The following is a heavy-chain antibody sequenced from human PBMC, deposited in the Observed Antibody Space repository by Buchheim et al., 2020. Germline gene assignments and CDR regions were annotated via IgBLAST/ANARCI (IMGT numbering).Heavy chain of an antibody. CDR2: ISYDGSDK. J-gene: IGHJ4*02. CDR3: ARGVRYCTNGVCYLDY. V-gene: IGHV3-30*03. Sequence: QVQLVESGGGVVQPGRSLRLSCAASGFTFSTYDMPWVRQAPGKGLEWVALISYDGSDKYYADSVKGRFTISRDNSKKTLYLQMNSLRAEDTAVYYCARGVRYCTNGVCYLDYWGQGTL. D-gene: IGHD2-8*01. CDR1: GFTFSTYD.